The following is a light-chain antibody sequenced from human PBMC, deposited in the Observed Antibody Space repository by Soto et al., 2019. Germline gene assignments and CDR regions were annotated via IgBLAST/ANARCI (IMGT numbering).Light chain of an antibody. Sequence: QSVLTQPPSVSGAPGQRVTISCTGSSSNIGAGYDVHWYQQLPGTAPKLLIYANSNRPSGVPDRFSGSKSGTSASLAITGLQAGDEADYYCQSYDGRLSGVVFGGGTKLTVL. CDR1: SSNIGAGYD. CDR3: QSYDGRLSGVV. J-gene: IGLJ2*01. CDR2: ANS. V-gene: IGLV1-40*01.